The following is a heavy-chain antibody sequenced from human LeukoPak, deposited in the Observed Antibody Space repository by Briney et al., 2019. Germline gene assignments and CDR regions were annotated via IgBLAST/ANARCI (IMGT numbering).Heavy chain of an antibody. CDR2: IYYSGST. Sequence: SETLSLTCSVSGDAISSTTYYWGWIRQPPGKGLEWIESIYYSGSTYYNPSLKSRVTISLDTSKNQFSLKLSSVTAADTAVYYCPTRICGGARYGVFWYFDLWGRGTLVTVSS. J-gene: IGHJ2*01. D-gene: IGHD2-21*01. CDR1: GDAISSTTYY. V-gene: IGHV4-39*01. CDR3: PTRICGGARYGVFWYFDL.